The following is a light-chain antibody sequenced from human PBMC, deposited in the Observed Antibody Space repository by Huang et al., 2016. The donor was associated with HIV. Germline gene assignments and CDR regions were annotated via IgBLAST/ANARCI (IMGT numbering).Light chain of an antibody. CDR3: QHRRDWPQIT. V-gene: IGKV3-11*01. CDR1: QSVGSY. CDR2: SGS. Sequence: EIVLTQSPATLSLSPGERATLSCRASQSVGSYFAWYQQKPGQPPGLLIYSGSMRATGIPARFRGSGSGTDFTITISSREPEDFAVYYWQHRRDWPQITFGQGTRLEIK. J-gene: IGKJ5*01.